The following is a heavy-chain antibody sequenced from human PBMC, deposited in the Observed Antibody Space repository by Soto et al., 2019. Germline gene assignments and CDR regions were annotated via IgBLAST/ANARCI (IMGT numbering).Heavy chain of an antibody. V-gene: IGHV3-23*01. CDR3: AKDYYDSGSYYDY. CDR2: ISGSGGST. D-gene: IGHD3-10*01. Sequence: HPGGSLRLSCAASGFTFNSYAMSWVRQAPGKGLEWVSAISGSGGSTYYADSVKGRFTISRDNSKNTLFLQMNSLSAEDTAVYYCAKDYYDSGSYYDYWGQGILVTVSS. CDR1: GFTFNSYA. J-gene: IGHJ4*02.